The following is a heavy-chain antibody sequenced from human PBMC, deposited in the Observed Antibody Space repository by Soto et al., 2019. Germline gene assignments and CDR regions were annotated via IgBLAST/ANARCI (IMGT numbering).Heavy chain of an antibody. CDR3: ARRRDGYKNNYFDY. D-gene: IGHD5-12*01. J-gene: IGHJ4*02. CDR1: NGSVSSGTYS. CDR2: IYYSGST. V-gene: IGHV4-30-2*03. Sequence: SETLSLTCTVSNGSVSSGTYSWSWVRQPPGKGLEWIGYIYYSGSTYYNPSLKSRVTISVDTSKNQFSLKLSSVTAADTAVYYCARRRDGYKNNYFDYWGQGTLVTVSS.